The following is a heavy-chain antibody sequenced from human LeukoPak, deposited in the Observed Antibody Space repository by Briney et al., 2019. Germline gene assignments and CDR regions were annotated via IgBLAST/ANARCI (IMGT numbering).Heavy chain of an antibody. CDR3: ARVGSSGWYDY. CDR2: ISSSSSFI. J-gene: IGHJ4*02. Sequence: GGSLRLSCAASGFTFSPYTMNWVRQAPGKGLEWVSSISSSSSFIYYADSVKGRFTISRDNAKNSLYLQMHSLRAEDTAVYYCARVGSSGWYDYWGQGTLVTVSS. V-gene: IGHV3-21*01. CDR1: GFTFSPYT. D-gene: IGHD6-19*01.